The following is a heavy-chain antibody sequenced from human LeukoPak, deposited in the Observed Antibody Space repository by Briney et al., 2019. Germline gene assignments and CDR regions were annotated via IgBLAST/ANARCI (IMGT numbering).Heavy chain of an antibody. J-gene: IGHJ6*02. Sequence: GGSLRLSCSASGFTFSSYAMHWVRQAPGKGLEYVSAISSNGGSTYYADSVKGRFTISRDNARNSVYLQMNSLRAEDRAVYYCARDPAARSGNYSYHGMDVWGLGTTVTVSS. CDR2: ISSNGGST. CDR3: ARDPAARSGNYSYHGMDV. D-gene: IGHD1-26*01. CDR1: GFTFSSYA. V-gene: IGHV3-64*04.